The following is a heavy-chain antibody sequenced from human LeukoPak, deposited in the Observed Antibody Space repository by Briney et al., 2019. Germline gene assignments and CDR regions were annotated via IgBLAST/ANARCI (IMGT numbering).Heavy chain of an antibody. Sequence: GGSLRLSCAPSGFTFSNAWMSWVRQAPGKGLEWVGRVKCKTDGGTTDYAAPVKGRFTISRDDSKSTLYLQMNSLKTEDTAVYYCATVLGGGDCYTYWGQGTLVTVSS. D-gene: IGHD2-21*01. J-gene: IGHJ4*02. CDR1: GFTFSNAW. CDR2: VKCKTDGGTT. CDR3: ATVLGGGDCYTY. V-gene: IGHV3-15*01.